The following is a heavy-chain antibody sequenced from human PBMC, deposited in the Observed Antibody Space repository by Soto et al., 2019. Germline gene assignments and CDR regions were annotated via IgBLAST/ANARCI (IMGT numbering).Heavy chain of an antibody. Sequence: QVQLVESGGGVVQPGRSLRLSCAASGFTFSSYGMHWVRQAPGKGLEWVAVIWYDGSNKYYADSVKGRFTISRDNSKNTLYLQMNSLRADDTAVYYCARGGIMITFGGVIAWGQGTLVTVSS. CDR3: ARGGIMITFGGVIA. V-gene: IGHV3-33*01. D-gene: IGHD3-16*02. CDR1: GFTFSSYG. J-gene: IGHJ4*02. CDR2: IWYDGSNK.